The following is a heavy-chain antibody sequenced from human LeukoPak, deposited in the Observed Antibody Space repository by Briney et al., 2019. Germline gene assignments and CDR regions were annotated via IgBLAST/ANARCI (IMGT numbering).Heavy chain of an antibody. Sequence: ASVKVSCKASGYTFTSYSITWVRQAPGQGLEWMGWINPNSGGTNYAQKFQGWVTMTRDTSISTAYMELSRLRSDDTAVYYCARTYYYDSSGYYNAWAFDIWGQGTMVTVSS. CDR1: GYTFTSYS. CDR2: INPNSGGT. D-gene: IGHD3-22*01. V-gene: IGHV1-2*04. CDR3: ARTYYYDSSGYYNAWAFDI. J-gene: IGHJ3*02.